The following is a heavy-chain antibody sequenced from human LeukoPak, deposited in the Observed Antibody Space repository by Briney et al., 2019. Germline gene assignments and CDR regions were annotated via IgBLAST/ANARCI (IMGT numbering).Heavy chain of an antibody. J-gene: IGHJ5*02. CDR3: ARALPLVVVAATSDWFDP. V-gene: IGHV1-46*01. Sequence: ASVKVSCKASGYTFTSYYMHWVRQAPGQGLEWMGIINPSGGSTSYAQKFQGRVTMARDTSTSTVYMELSSLRSEDTAVYYCARALPLVVVAATSDWFDPWGQGTLVTVSS. CDR2: INPSGGST. D-gene: IGHD2-15*01. CDR1: GYTFTSYY.